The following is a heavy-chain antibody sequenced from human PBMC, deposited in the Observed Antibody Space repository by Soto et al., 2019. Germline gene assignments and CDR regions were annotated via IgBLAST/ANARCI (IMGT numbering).Heavy chain of an antibody. V-gene: IGHV4-34*01. CDR1: GGSFSGYY. D-gene: IGHD3-10*01. CDR3: ARLAYYGSGMDY. Sequence: QVQLQQWGAGLLKPSETLSLTFAVYGGSFSGYYWSWIRQPPGKGLEWIGEINHSGSTNYNPSLKSRVTISVDTSKNQFSLKLSSVTAADTAVYYCARLAYYGSGMDYWGQGTLVTVSS. CDR2: INHSGST. J-gene: IGHJ4*02.